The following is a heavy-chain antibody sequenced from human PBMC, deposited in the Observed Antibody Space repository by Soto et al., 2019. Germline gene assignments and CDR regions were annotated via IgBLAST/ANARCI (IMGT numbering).Heavy chain of an antibody. CDR2: IYHSGST. J-gene: IGHJ4*02. D-gene: IGHD3-22*01. CDR1: GYSISSGYY. CDR3: ARGYYYGYFDY. V-gene: IGHV4-38-2*01. Sequence: SETLSLTCAVSGYSISSGYYWGWIRQPPGKGLEWIGSIYHSGSTYYNPSLKSRVTISVDTSKNQFSLKLSSVTAADTAVYYCARGYYYGYFDYWGQGTLVTVSS.